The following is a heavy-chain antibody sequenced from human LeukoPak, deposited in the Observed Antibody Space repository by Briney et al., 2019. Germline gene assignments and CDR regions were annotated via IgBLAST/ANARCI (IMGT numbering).Heavy chain of an antibody. CDR3: ARGVFWQQEHYGMDV. D-gene: IGHD3-9*01. CDR1: GFTFSTYS. Sequence: GGSLRLSCAASGFTFSTYSMNWVRQAPGKGLEWVSSISSSSSYIYYADSVKGRFTISRDDAKNSLYLQMNSLRAEDTAVYYCARGVFWQQEHYGMDVWGQGTTVTVSS. CDR2: ISSSSSYI. J-gene: IGHJ6*02. V-gene: IGHV3-21*01.